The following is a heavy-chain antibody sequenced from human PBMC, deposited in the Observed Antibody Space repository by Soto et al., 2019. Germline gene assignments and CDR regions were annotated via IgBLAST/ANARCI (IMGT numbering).Heavy chain of an antibody. CDR3: ASSEATVLDS. J-gene: IGHJ4*02. D-gene: IGHD4-17*01. CDR1: GGSMSSSNW. Sequence: QVQLQESGPGLVKPSGTLSLTCTVSGGSMSSSNWWNWVRQTPGKGLEWIGEAHQSGRTNYNPSLKSRVTISVDKSKNRFSLNLSSVTAADTAVYYCASSEATVLDSWGQGTLVTVSS. CDR2: AHQSGRT. V-gene: IGHV4-4*02.